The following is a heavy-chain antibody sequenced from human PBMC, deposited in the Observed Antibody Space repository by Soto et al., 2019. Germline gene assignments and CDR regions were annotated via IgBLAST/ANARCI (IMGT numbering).Heavy chain of an antibody. V-gene: IGHV1-69*12. J-gene: IGHJ5*02. CDR2: IIPIFGTA. D-gene: IGHD3-22*01. Sequence: QVQLVQSGAEVKKPGSSVKVSCKASGGTFSSYAISWVRQAPGQGLEWMGGIIPIFGTANYAQKFQGRVTITADESTSTAYMELSSLRSEDTAVYYCARGGYYYDSSGARRWFDPWGQGTLVTVSS. CDR1: GGTFSSYA. CDR3: ARGGYYYDSSGARRWFDP.